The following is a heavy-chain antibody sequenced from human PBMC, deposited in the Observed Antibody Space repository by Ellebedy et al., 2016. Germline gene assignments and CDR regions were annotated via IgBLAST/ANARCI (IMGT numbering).Heavy chain of an antibody. D-gene: IGHD3-22*01. Sequence: GGSLRLSCAASGFTFNNYWMTWVRQAPGKGLEWVANIQQDGSEKYYVDSVKGRFTISRDNAKKSLYLQMNSLRAEDTAVYYCARDRVVRIMDAFDIWGRGTMVTVSS. CDR2: IQQDGSEK. CDR3: ARDRVVRIMDAFDI. J-gene: IGHJ3*02. V-gene: IGHV3-7*04. CDR1: GFTFNNYW.